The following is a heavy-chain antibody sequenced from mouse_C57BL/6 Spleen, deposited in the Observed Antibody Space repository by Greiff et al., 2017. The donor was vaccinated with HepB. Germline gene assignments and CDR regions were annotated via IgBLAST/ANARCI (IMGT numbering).Heavy chain of an antibody. CDR1: GYTFTGYW. Sequence: VQVVESGAELMKPGASVKFSCKATGYTFTGYWIEWVKQRPGHGLEWIGEILPGSGSTNYNEKFKGKATFTADTSSNTAYMQLSSLTTEDSAIYYCARGLLQLDDCAMDDWGQGTTVTVSS. J-gene: IGHJ4*01. V-gene: IGHV1-9*01. CDR2: ILPGSGST. CDR3: ARGLLQLDDCAMDD. D-gene: IGHD2-12*01.